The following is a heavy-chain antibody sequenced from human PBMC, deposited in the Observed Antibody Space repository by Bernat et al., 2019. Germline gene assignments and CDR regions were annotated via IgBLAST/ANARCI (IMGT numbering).Heavy chain of an antibody. J-gene: IGHJ6*02. CDR3: ATVGYCSSTSCLHLYYYYGMDV. CDR2: FDPEDGET. V-gene: IGHV1-24*01. Sequence: QVQLVQSGAEVKKPGASVKVSCKVSGYTLTELSMHWVRQAPGKGLEWMGGFDPEDGETIYAQKCQGRVTMTEDTSTYTAYMELSRLRSEDTAVYYCATVGYCSSTSCLHLYYYYGMDVWGQGTTVTVSS. CDR1: GYTLTELS. D-gene: IGHD2-2*01.